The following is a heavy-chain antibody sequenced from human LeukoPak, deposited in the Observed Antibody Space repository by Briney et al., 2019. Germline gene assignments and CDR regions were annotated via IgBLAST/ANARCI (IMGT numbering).Heavy chain of an antibody. Sequence: PGGSLRLSCAASGFTFSDYGMVWVRVRQAPGKGLEWMAFIRFDGSITYYADSVRDRFTISRDNSKNTLYLHMNSLRDEDTAVYYCAKDASYYGSGAFATDYWGQGTLVTVSS. CDR1: GFTFSDYG. V-gene: IGHV3-30*02. CDR2: IRFDGSIT. CDR3: AKDASYYGSGAFATDY. D-gene: IGHD3-10*01. J-gene: IGHJ4*02.